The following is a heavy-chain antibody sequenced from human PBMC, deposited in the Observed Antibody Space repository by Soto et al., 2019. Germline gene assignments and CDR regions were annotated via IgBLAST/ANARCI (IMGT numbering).Heavy chain of an antibody. CDR1: GFSFGSYA. J-gene: IGHJ4*02. V-gene: IGHV3-23*01. Sequence: GGSLRLSCAASGFSFGSYALSWVRQAPGKGLEWVSTISGSDGKTFYADSVKGRFSISRDTSQSTLYLQMNSLRADDTAMYYCARWSYLDYWGQGTRVTVSS. CDR2: ISGSDGKT. CDR3: ARWSYLDY. D-gene: IGHD3-3*01.